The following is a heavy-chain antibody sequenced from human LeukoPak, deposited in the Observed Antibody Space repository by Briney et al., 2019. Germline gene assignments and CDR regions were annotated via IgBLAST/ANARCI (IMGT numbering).Heavy chain of an antibody. CDR1: GYTFTDYA. CDR3: ARGRWVAPRQGYYLDY. CDR2: INAGNGDT. Sequence: GVSVKVFCKASGYTFTDYAMQCVRQAPRQSLEWMGWINAGNGDTKYSQMFQGRVTITRDTSASTAYMDLSSLRSEDTAVYYYARGRWVAPRQGYYLDYWGQGTLVTVSS. V-gene: IGHV1-3*01. D-gene: IGHD5-12*01. J-gene: IGHJ4*02.